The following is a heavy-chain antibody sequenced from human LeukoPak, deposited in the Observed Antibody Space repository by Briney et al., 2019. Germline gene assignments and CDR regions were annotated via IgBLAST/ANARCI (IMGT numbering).Heavy chain of an antibody. Sequence: SETLSLTCTVSGGSISSYYLSWIRQPAGKGLEWIGRIYSRGTTYNPSLKDRVTMSADTSRNHVSLTLNSVTAADTAVYYCARDSGTTGEVKFDPWGQGTLVTVSS. CDR1: GGSISSYY. CDR3: ARDSGTTGEVKFDP. J-gene: IGHJ5*02. V-gene: IGHV4-4*07. CDR2: IYSRGT. D-gene: IGHD3-10*01.